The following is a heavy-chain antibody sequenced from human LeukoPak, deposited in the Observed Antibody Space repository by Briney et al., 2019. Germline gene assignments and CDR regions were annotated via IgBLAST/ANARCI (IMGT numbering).Heavy chain of an antibody. Sequence: PGGSLRLSCVASGLTFTNAWMAWVRQAPGKGLEWVSAISGRAGSTYYADSVKGRFTISRDNSKSTLYLQLSSLRAEDTAVYYCAKRVAAPGPTFDYWGQGTLVTVSS. V-gene: IGHV3-23*01. CDR2: ISGRAGST. CDR1: GLTFTNAW. D-gene: IGHD6-13*01. CDR3: AKRVAAPGPTFDY. J-gene: IGHJ4*02.